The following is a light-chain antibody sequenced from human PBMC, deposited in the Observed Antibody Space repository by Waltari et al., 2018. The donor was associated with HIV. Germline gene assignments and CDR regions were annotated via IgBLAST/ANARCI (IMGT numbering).Light chain of an antibody. CDR2: EVD. Sequence: QSALTQPPSASGSPGQSVTISCTGSSTDIGGYDYVSWYQQHPGKAPKFMIYEVDQRPSGVPDRLSCSKSGNTASLTVSGLQAEDEAYYYCSSYAGSDNYVVFGGGTKLTVL. CDR3: SSYAGSDNYVV. J-gene: IGLJ2*01. CDR1: STDIGGYDY. V-gene: IGLV2-8*01.